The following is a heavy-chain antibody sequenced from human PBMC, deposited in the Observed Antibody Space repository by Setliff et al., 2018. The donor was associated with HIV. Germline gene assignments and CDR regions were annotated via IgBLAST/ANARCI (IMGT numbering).Heavy chain of an antibody. Sequence: ASVKVSCKASTYTFSSYVINWVRQAPGQGLEWMGRISVYNGNTIYAQKLQGRVIMTTDTSTSTAYMELRSLISADTAMYYCATQRDIVMVPGQGGFDIWAQGTMVTVSS. V-gene: IGHV1-18*01. J-gene: IGHJ3*02. D-gene: IGHD2-2*01. CDR1: TYTFSSYV. CDR2: ISVYNGNT. CDR3: ATQRDIVMVPGQGGFDI.